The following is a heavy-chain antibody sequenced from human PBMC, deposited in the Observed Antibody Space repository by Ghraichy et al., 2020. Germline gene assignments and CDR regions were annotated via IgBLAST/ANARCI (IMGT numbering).Heavy chain of an antibody. CDR1: GFTYSSYA. V-gene: IGHV3-23*01. J-gene: IGHJ6*02. CDR2: VGGNGVTT. D-gene: IGHD6-6*01. CDR3: AKGIATRPHYYYAMDV. Sequence: GGSLRLSCAASGFTYSSYAVSWVRQAPGKGLEWVSVVGGNGVTTYYADSMRGRFSTSRAKSKNTLYLQMNSLTSEATAVYYCAKGIATRPHYYYAMDVWGQGTTVTVSS.